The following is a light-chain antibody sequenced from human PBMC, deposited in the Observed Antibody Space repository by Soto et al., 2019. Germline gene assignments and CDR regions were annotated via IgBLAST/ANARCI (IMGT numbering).Light chain of an antibody. CDR1: QSVTNS. CDR3: QQRYNWPVT. Sequence: EIVLTQSPGTLSLSPGERATLSCRASQSVTNSRLAWYQQKPGQAPRLLIYDASDRATGIPARFGGSGSGLDFTLTISSLKPEDFAVYYCQQRYNWPVTFGQGTRLEIK. CDR2: DAS. J-gene: IGKJ2*01. V-gene: IGKV3-11*01.